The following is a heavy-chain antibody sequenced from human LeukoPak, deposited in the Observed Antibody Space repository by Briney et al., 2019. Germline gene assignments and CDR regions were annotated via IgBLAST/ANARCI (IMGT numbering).Heavy chain of an antibody. V-gene: IGHV4-34*01. J-gene: IGHJ6*02. CDR2: INHSGST. Sequence: SETLSLTCAVYGGSFSGYYWSWIRQPPGKGLEWIGEINHSGSTNYNPSLKSRVTISVDTSKNQFSLKLSSVTAADTAVYYCARGVTNGMGVWGQGTTVTVSS. CDR1: GGSFSGYY. D-gene: IGHD4-17*01. CDR3: ARGVTNGMGV.